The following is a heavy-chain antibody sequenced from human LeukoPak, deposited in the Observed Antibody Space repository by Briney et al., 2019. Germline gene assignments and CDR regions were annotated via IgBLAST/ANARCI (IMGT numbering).Heavy chain of an antibody. CDR1: GFTFRNYY. CDR3: ARFDSSDYPDY. D-gene: IGHD3-22*01. CDR2: ISLDGDNE. V-gene: IGHV3-30*14. Sequence: PGGSLRLSCAASGFTFRNYYMHWVRQAPGKGLEWVAVISLDGDNEYYADSVKGRFSLSRDNSKNTLYLQMNSLRVEDTAVYYCARFDSSDYPDYWGQGTLVTVSS. J-gene: IGHJ4*02.